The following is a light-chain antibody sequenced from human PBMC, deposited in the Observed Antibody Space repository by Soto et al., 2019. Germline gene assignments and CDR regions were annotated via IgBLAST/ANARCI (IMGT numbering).Light chain of an antibody. Sequence: QSVLTQPPSVSAAPGQTATISCSGSSSNIGNNYVSWYQQLPGTAPKFLIYDNNKRPSGIPDRFSGSKSGTSATLGITGLQTGDEADYYCGTWDSGLGAYVFATGTKVTVL. V-gene: IGLV1-51*01. CDR3: GTWDSGLGAYV. CDR1: SSNIGNNY. J-gene: IGLJ1*01. CDR2: DNN.